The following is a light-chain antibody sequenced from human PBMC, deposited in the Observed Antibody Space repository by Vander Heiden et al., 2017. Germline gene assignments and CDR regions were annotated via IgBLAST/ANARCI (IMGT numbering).Light chain of an antibody. Sequence: DVVIPPSPLSLPVTLGQAASSSGRSSQSLVLSDGNTYLNWFHQRPGQSPRRLIYKVSNRDSGVPDRFSASESGTDFTLKISRVEDEDVGVYYCMQASHWPYTFGQGTKLEIK. V-gene: IGKV2-30*02. CDR2: KVS. CDR3: MQASHWPYT. CDR1: QSLVLSDGNTY. J-gene: IGKJ2*01.